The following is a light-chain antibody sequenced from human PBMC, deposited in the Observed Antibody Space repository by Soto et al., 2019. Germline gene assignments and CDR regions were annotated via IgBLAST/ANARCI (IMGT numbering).Light chain of an antibody. J-gene: IGKJ1*01. CDR2: HSS. CDR1: QSISRY. CDR3: QQYNSYRT. V-gene: IGKV1-5*01. Sequence: DIQMTQSPSSLSASVGDRVTITCRASQSISRYLNWYLQKPGKAPELLVYHSSTLQSGVPSRFSGSGSGTEFTLTISSLQPDDFATYYCQQYNSYRTFGQGTKVDIK.